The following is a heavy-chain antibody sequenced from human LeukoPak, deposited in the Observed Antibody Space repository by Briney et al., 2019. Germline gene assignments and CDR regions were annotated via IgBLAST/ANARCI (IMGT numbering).Heavy chain of an antibody. CDR3: ARARGEYSSSLDYYYGMDV. V-gene: IGHV1-18*01. CDR1: GYTFTSYG. J-gene: IGHJ6*02. CDR2: ISAYNGNT. Sequence: ASVKVSCKASGYTFTSYGISWVRQAPGQGLEWMGWISAYNGNTNYAQKLQGRVTMTTDTSTSTAYMELRSLRSDDTAVYYCARARGEYSSSLDYYYGMDVWGQGTTVTVSS. D-gene: IGHD6-13*01.